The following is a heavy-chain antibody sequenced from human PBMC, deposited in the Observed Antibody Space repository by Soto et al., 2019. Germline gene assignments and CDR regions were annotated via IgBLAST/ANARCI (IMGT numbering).Heavy chain of an antibody. CDR3: AKQYPSSSRHFDH. V-gene: IGHV3-21*01. D-gene: IGHD6-6*01. CDR1: GFTFRTYN. Sequence: EVELVESGGGLVKPGGSLKLSCAASGFTFRTYNMIWVRQAPGKGLEWVSPISAGSSNIYYAPSVKGRFTISRDNAKNLLYLQINSLRAEDTAVYYCAKQYPSSSRHFDHWGQGTLVIVSS. J-gene: IGHJ4*02. CDR2: ISAGSSNI.